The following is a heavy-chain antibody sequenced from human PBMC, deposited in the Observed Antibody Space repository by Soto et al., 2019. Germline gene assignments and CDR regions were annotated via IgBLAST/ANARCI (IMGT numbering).Heavy chain of an antibody. V-gene: IGHV3-30*19. Sequence: ESGGGVVQPGRSLRLSCAASGFTFSSYGMHWVRLAPGKGLEWVAVISYDGSNKYYADSVKGRFTISRDNSKNTLYLQMNSLRAEDTTVYYCARGAVGAYFAYWGQGTLVTVSS. CDR2: ISYDGSNK. CDR3: ARGAVGAYFAY. J-gene: IGHJ4*02. D-gene: IGHD1-26*01. CDR1: GFTFSSYG.